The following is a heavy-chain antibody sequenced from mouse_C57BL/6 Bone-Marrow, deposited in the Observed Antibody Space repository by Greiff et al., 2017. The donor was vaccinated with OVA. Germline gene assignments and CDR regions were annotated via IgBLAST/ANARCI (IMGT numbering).Heavy chain of an antibody. CDR3: ARQDGYSWFAY. CDR2: ISSGGSYT. V-gene: IGHV5-6*01. J-gene: IGHJ3*01. D-gene: IGHD2-3*01. Sequence: EVKVVESGGDLVKPGGSLKLSCAASGFTFSSYGMSWVRQTPDTRLEWVATISSGGSYTYYPDSVKGRFTISRDNAKNTLYLQMSSLKSEDTAMYYCARQDGYSWFAYWGQGTLVTVSA. CDR1: GFTFSSYG.